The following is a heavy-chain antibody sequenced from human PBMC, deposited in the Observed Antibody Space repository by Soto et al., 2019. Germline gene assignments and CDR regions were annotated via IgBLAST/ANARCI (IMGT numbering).Heavy chain of an antibody. J-gene: IGHJ4*02. CDR1: GFTFSSYA. D-gene: IGHD6-19*01. CDR3: AKDDHVIAVAGPTYFDY. Sequence: GGSLRLSCAASGFTFSSYAMSWVRQAPGKGLEWVSAISGSGGSTYYADSVKGRFTISRDNSKNTLYLQMNSLRAEDTAVYYCAKDDHVIAVAGPTYFDYWGQGTLVTVSS. V-gene: IGHV3-23*01. CDR2: ISGSGGST.